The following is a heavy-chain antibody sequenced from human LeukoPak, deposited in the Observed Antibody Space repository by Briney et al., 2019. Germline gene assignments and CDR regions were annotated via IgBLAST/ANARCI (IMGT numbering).Heavy chain of an antibody. CDR2: IYSGGST. Sequence: GGSLRLSCAASGFTVSSNYMSWVRQAPGKGLEWVSVIYSGGSTYYADSVKGRFTISRDNSKNTLYLQMNSLRAEDTAVYYCARDGVSILPKGPDYYGMDVWGQGTTVTVSS. CDR3: ARDGVSILPKGPDYYGMDV. CDR1: GFTVSSNY. V-gene: IGHV3-66*01. D-gene: IGHD2/OR15-2a*01. J-gene: IGHJ6*02.